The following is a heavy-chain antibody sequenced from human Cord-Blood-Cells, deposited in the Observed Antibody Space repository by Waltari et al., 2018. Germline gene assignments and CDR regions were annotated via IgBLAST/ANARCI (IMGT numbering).Heavy chain of an antibody. CDR2: IYHSGST. D-gene: IGHD3-22*01. CDR3: ASYDSSGYYFDY. J-gene: IGHJ4*02. Sequence: QVQLQESGPGLVTPSGTLSLPCAVSGGSTSSINWRSRVRQPPGKGLEWIGEIYHSGSTNYNPSLKSRVTISVDKSKNQFSLKLSSVTAADTAVYYCASYDSSGYYFDYWGQGTLVTVSS. CDR1: GGSTSSINW. V-gene: IGHV4-4*02.